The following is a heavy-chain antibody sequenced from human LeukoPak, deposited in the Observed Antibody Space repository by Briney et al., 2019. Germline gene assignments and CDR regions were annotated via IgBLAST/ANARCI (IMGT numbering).Heavy chain of an antibody. CDR3: ARGSAWYFVY. Sequence: PSETLSLTCAVYGGAFSGYYWSWIRQPPGKGLEWIGEINHSGSTNYNPSLKSRVTISVDTSKNQFSLKLSSVTAADTALYYCARGSAWYFVYWGQGTLVTVSS. D-gene: IGHD6-19*01. CDR2: INHSGST. CDR1: GGAFSGYY. V-gene: IGHV4-34*01. J-gene: IGHJ4*02.